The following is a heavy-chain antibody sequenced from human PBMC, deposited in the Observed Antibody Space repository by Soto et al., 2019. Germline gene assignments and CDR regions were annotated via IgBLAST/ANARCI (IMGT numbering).Heavy chain of an antibody. D-gene: IGHD2-15*01. CDR2: ISAYNGNT. CDR3: AREGYCSGGSCPSGYYYYGMDV. Sequence: ASVKVSCKASGYTFTSYGISWVRQAPGQGLEWMGWISAYNGNTNYAQKLQGRVTMTTDTSTSTAYMELRSLRSDDTAVYYCAREGYCSGGSCPSGYYYYGMDVWGQGTTVTVS. CDR1: GYTFTSYG. V-gene: IGHV1-18*01. J-gene: IGHJ6*02.